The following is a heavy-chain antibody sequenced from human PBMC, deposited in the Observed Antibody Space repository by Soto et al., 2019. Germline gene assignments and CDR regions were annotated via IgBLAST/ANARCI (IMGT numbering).Heavy chain of an antibody. CDR3: ARRGSGTVTGYMSDY. CDR2: ISGYSGNT. D-gene: IGHD4-17*01. Sequence: QVHLVQSGADVKKPGASVKVSCTASGYTFTSYGISWVRQAPGQGLEWMGWISGYSGNTNYAPKFQDRVTMTTDTSTSTAYMELRSLTSDDTAVYYCARRGSGTVTGYMSDYWGQGTVVTVSS. V-gene: IGHV1-18*01. CDR1: GYTFTSYG. J-gene: IGHJ4*02.